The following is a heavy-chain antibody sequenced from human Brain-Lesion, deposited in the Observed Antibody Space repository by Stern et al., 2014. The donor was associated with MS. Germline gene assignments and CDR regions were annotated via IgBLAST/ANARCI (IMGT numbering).Heavy chain of an antibody. Sequence: VQLGQSGGGLVQPGGSLRLSCAASGLTVANEYMSWVRQAPGKGPEWLSLIYASGTTAYADSVKGRFIISRHNSENTLSLQMNSLRPEDTAVYYCAREGGDDDDYYGLDVWGPGTTVTVSS. CDR3: AREGGDDDDYYGLDV. D-gene: IGHD5-12*01. J-gene: IGHJ6*02. V-gene: IGHV3-53*04. CDR1: GLTVANEY. CDR2: IYASGTT.